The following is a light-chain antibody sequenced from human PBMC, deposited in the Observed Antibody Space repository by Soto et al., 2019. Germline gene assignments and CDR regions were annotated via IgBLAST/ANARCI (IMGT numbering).Light chain of an antibody. CDR3: SSYAGSNSFV. Sequence: QSALTQPPSASGSPGQSVTISCTGTSTDVGAYNYVSWYQQRPGKAPKLMIFEVTKRPSGVPDRFSGSKSGKTASLTVSGVQADDEADYYCSSYAGSNSFVFGTGTNVTLL. CDR2: EVT. V-gene: IGLV2-8*01. J-gene: IGLJ1*01. CDR1: STDVGAYNY.